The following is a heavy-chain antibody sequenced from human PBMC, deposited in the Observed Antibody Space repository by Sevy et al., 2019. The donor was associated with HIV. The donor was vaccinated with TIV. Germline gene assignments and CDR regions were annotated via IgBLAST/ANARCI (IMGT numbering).Heavy chain of an antibody. J-gene: IGHJ6*02. CDR3: VTCGSQPMLPRGVYKYYAMDV. CDR1: GSILTELS. CDR2: FDPEHRER. V-gene: IGHV1-24*01. Sequence: ASVKVSCKLSGSILTELSMHWVRQAPRKGLERMGSFDPEHRERIYAHNFQGRVTMTEDTSTDTAYMELSSLRSEDTAVYYCVTCGSQPMLPRGVYKYYAMDVWGQGTTVTVSS. D-gene: IGHD3-3*01.